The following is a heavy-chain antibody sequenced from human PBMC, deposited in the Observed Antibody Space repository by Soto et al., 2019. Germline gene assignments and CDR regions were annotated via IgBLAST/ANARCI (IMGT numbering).Heavy chain of an antibody. D-gene: IGHD2-2*01. V-gene: IGHV1-69*01. J-gene: IGHJ6*02. CDR1: GGTFGSYA. CDR2: IIPIPGTA. CDR3: ARSQGSSTSLELYYYYYYGMDA. Sequence: QVQLVQSGAEVKKPGSSVKVSCKASGGTFGSYAISWVRQAPGQGLEWMGGIIPIPGTANYAQQFHGRVTIAADESTSTAYMELSSLRSEDTAVYYCARSQGSSTSLELYYYYYYGMDAWGQGTTVTVSS.